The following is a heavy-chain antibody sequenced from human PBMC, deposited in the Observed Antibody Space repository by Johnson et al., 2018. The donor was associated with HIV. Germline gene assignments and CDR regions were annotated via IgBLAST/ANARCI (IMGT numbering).Heavy chain of an antibody. V-gene: IGHV3-66*01. D-gene: IGHD3-10*01. CDR2: IYSGGST. Sequence: VQLVESGGGLVQPGGSLRLSCAASGFTVSSNYMSWVRQAPGKGLEWVSVIYSGGSTYYADSVKGRFTISRDNSKNTLYLQMNSLRAEDTAVYYCSRDITIWVVGDAFDIWGQGTMVTVSS. CDR1: GFTVSSNY. CDR3: SRDITIWVVGDAFDI. J-gene: IGHJ3*02.